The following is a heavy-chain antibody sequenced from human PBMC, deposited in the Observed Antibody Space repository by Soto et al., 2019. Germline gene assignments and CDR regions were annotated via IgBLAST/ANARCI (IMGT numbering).Heavy chain of an antibody. D-gene: IGHD7-27*01. CDR2: ISGSGGST. V-gene: IGHV3-23*01. J-gene: IGHJ4*02. CDR1: GFTFSIFA. CDR3: AKEVSLGSTVDLGY. Sequence: PXGSLILSCAASGFTFSIFAMSWVRQSPGKGLEWVSTISGSGGSTYYADAVKGRFTISRDNSMGTLYLQMKSLRVEDTAIYYCAKEVSLGSTVDLGYWGQGALVTVSS.